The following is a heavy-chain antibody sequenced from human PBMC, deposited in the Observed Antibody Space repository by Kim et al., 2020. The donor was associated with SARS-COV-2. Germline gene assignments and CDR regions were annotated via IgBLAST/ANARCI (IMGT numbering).Heavy chain of an antibody. Sequence: GGSLRLSCAASGFTFSSYAMHWVRQAPGKGLEWVAVISYDGSNKYYADSVKGRFTISRDNSKNTLYLQMNSLRAEDTAVYYCARGSSYGQYWGQGTLVTVSS. V-gene: IGHV3-30-3*01. J-gene: IGHJ4*02. CDR3: ARGSSYGQY. CDR1: GFTFSSYA. CDR2: ISYDGSNK. D-gene: IGHD5-18*01.